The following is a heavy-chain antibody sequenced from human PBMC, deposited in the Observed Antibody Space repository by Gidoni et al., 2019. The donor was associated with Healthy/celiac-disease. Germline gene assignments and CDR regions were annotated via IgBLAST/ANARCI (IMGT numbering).Heavy chain of an antibody. J-gene: IGHJ4*02. CDR2: ISSSGSTI. Sequence: EVQLVESGGGLVQPGGSLRLPCAASGSTFSSYEMNWVRQAPGKGLEWVSYISSSGSTIYYADSVKGRFTISRDNAKNSLYLQMNSLRAEDTAVYYCARARAAALFDYWGQGTLVTVSS. D-gene: IGHD6-13*01. V-gene: IGHV3-48*03. CDR3: ARARAAALFDY. CDR1: GSTFSSYE.